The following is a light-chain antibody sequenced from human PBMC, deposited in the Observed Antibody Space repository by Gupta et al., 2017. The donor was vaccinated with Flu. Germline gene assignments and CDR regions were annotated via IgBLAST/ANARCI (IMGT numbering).Light chain of an antibody. J-gene: IGLJ2*01. Sequence: NGGSDSSDCYQQAAGTAPNLLIYGNNQRPAGAPRRFSDTRSGTAASLAISALQAEDEGVYYCAAGDAGVRGPLFGGGTRLVVL. CDR3: AAGDAGVRGPL. V-gene: IGLV1-44*01. CDR1: NGGSDS. CDR2: GNN.